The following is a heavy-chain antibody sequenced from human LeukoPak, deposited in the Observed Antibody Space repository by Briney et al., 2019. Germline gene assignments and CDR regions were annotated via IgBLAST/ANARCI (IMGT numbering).Heavy chain of an antibody. CDR2: INPNSGGT. D-gene: IGHD6-13*01. CDR1: GYTFTGYY. J-gene: IGHJ4*02. Sequence: ASVKVSCKASGYTFTGYYMNWVRQAPGQGLEWMGWINPNSGGTNYAQKFQGRVTMTRDTSISTAYMDLSRLRSDDTAVYYCARGAGLAAAGTYYWGQGTLVTVS. CDR3: ARGAGLAAAGTYY. V-gene: IGHV1-2*02.